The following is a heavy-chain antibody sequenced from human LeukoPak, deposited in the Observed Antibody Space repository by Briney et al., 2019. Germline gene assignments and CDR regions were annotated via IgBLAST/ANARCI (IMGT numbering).Heavy chain of an antibody. CDR2: ISYDGSNK. CDR3: ARGALLWFGEANDAFDI. J-gene: IGHJ3*02. CDR1: GFTFSSYA. D-gene: IGHD3-10*01. Sequence: GRSLRLSCAASGFTFSSYAMHWVRQAPGKGLEWVAVISYDGSNKYYADSVKGRFTISRDNSKNTLYLQMNSLRAEDTAVYYCARGALLWFGEANDAFDIWGQGTMVTVSS. V-gene: IGHV3-30-3*01.